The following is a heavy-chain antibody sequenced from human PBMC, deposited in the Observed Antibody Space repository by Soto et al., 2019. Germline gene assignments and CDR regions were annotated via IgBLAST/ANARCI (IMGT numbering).Heavy chain of an antibody. CDR3: ARSHDIAARPLRANYYYGMDV. D-gene: IGHD6-6*01. CDR2: INHSGST. J-gene: IGHJ6*02. Sequence: PSETLSLTCAVYGGSFSGYYWSWIRQPPGKGLEWIGEINHSGSTNYNPSLKSRVTISVDTSKNQFSLKLSSVTAADTAVYYCARSHDIAARPLRANYYYGMDVWGQGTTVTVSS. CDR1: GGSFSGYY. V-gene: IGHV4-34*01.